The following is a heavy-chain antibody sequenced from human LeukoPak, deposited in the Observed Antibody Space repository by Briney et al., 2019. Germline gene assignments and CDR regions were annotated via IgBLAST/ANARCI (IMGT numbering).Heavy chain of an antibody. CDR2: ISGSGDRT. J-gene: IGHJ4*02. V-gene: IGHV3-23*01. Sequence: PGGSLRLSCAASGFTFSSYAMNWVRQAPGKGLEWVSSISGSGDRTYYADSVNGRFTISRDNSKNTLYLQVNSLRAEDTAIYYCAKGGPYSSSWGGKFDHWGQGTLVTVSS. CDR3: AKGGPYSSSWGGKFDH. D-gene: IGHD6-13*01. CDR1: GFTFSSYA.